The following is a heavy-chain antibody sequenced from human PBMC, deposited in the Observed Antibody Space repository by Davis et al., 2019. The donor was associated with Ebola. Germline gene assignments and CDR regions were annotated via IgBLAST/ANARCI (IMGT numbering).Heavy chain of an antibody. D-gene: IGHD2-15*01. CDR1: GYSFNTYW. V-gene: IGHV5-51*01. Sequence: GESLKISCTGSGYSFNTYWIGWVRQMPGKGLEWMGLIYPDDSDTRYSPSFQGQVTISADKSISTAYLQWSSLKASDTAMYYCVRRTLRRCSDGICYPEYGMDVWGKGTTVTVSS. CDR3: VRRTLRRCSDGICYPEYGMDV. CDR2: IYPDDSDT. J-gene: IGHJ6*04.